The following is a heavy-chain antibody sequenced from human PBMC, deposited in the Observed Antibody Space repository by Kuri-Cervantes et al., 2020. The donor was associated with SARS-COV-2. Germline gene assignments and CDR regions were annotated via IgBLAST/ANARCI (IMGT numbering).Heavy chain of an antibody. CDR2: IRYDGSNK. D-gene: IGHD3-22*01. CDR3: TTDRLTYYYDSSGYNY. J-gene: IGHJ4*02. V-gene: IGHV3-30*02. CDR1: GFTFSSYA. Sequence: GESLKISCAASGFTFSSYAMSWVRQAPGKGLEWVAFIRYDGSNKYYADSVKGRFTISRDNSKNTLYLQMNSLKTEDTAVYYCTTDRLTYYYDSSGYNYWGQGTLVTVSS.